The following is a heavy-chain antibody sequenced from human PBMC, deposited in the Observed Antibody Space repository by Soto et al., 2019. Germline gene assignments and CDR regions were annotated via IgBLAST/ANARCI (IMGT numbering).Heavy chain of an antibody. Sequence: QLQLQESGSGLVKPSQTLSLTCAVSGGSISSGGYSWSWIRQPPGKGLEWIGYIYHSGSTYYNPSLKSRVIMSLDRSQNLFSRRLSSMAGGQTAANYCDSSGYQNNSGMDVWGQGTLVTVSS. CDR2: IYHSGST. CDR3: DSSGYQNNSGMDV. D-gene: IGHD3-22*01. V-gene: IGHV4-30-2*01. CDR1: GGSISSGGYS. J-gene: IGHJ6*02.